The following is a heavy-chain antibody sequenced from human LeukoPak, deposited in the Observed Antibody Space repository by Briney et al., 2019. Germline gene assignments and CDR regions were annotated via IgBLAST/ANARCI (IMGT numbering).Heavy chain of an antibody. CDR2: MNPNSGST. V-gene: IGHV1-8*01. CDR3: ARGLGFGEFSDY. J-gene: IGHJ4*02. CDR1: GYTFTSYD. Sequence: ASVKVSCKASGYTFTSYDINWVRQATGQGLEWMGWMNPNSGSTGYAQKFQGRVTMTRNTSISTAYMELSSLRSEDTAVYYCARGLGFGEFSDYWGQGTLVTVSS. D-gene: IGHD3-10*01.